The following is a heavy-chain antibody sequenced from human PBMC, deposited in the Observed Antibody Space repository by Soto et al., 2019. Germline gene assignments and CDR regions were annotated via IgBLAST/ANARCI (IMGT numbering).Heavy chain of an antibody. J-gene: IGHJ3*02. D-gene: IGHD6-19*01. V-gene: IGHV3-23*01. CDR3: AKDSCGWEVFDI. CDR1: EFTFSSCA. Sequence: EVQLLESGGGLVQPGGSLRLSCAASEFTFSSCAMSWVRQAPGKGLEWVSAISGSGGSTYYADSVKGRFTISRDNSKNTLYLQMNSLRAEDTAVYYCAKDSCGWEVFDIWGQGTMVTVSS. CDR2: ISGSGGST.